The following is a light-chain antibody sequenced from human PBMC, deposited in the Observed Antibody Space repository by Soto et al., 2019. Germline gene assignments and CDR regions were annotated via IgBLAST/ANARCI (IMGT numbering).Light chain of an antibody. Sequence: SYELPKPPSVSVAPEKTARITCGGNNLGSKRVHWYRQKPGQAPVLVIYYDSDRPSRIPERFSGSNSGNTATLTISRVEAGDEADYYCQVWDISSDHYVFGTGTKLTVL. J-gene: IGLJ1*01. CDR1: NLGSKR. V-gene: IGLV3-21*04. CDR2: YDS. CDR3: QVWDISSDHYV.